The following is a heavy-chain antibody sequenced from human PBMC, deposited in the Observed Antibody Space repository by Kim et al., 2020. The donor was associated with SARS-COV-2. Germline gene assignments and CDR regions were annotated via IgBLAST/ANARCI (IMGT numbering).Heavy chain of an antibody. CDR3: AGLVIAARPTLFDS. Sequence: NPSPRSRVTISVDTSKNQFSRNLSSVSAADTAVYYCAGLVIAARPTLFDSWGQGTLVTVSS. J-gene: IGHJ4*02. V-gene: IGHV4-59*01. D-gene: IGHD6-6*01.